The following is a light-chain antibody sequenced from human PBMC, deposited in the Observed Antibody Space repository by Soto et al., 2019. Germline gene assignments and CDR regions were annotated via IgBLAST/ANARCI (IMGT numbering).Light chain of an antibody. CDR3: SSYTTSSTLV. J-gene: IGLJ2*01. CDR1: SSDVGGYNY. Sequence: QSVLTQPASVSGSPGQSITISCSGTSSDVGGYNYLSWYQQHPGKAPKLMIYEVTDRPSGVSNRFSGSKSGNTASLTISGLQAEDEAHYYCSSYTTSSTLVFGGGTQLTVL. CDR2: EVT. V-gene: IGLV2-14*01.